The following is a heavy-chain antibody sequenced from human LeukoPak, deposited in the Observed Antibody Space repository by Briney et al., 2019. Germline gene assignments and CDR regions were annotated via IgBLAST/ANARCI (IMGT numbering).Heavy chain of an antibody. D-gene: IGHD2-8*01. V-gene: IGHV3-23*01. CDR2: ISGSGAGT. Sequence: GGSLRLSCAASGFTFSGYAMNWVRQAPGKGLEWVSGISGSGAGTYYADSVKGRFTLSRDNSKNPLYLQMNSLRADDTAVYYCAKMVREFYTISYYFDYWGQGTLVTVSS. J-gene: IGHJ4*02. CDR1: GFTFSGYA. CDR3: AKMVREFYTISYYFDY.